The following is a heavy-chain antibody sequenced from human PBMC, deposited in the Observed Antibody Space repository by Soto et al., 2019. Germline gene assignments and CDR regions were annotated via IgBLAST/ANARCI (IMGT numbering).Heavy chain of an antibody. J-gene: IGHJ4*02. CDR3: ARRNWFSFDE. V-gene: IGHV4-4*02. Sequence: SETLSLTCAVSGGSISTSNWWSWVRQPPGKGLEWIGEVYRTGSTNYNPSLESRLTISVDKSKNQFSLKLTSVTAADTAVYYCARRNWFSFDEWGQGTLVTVAS. D-gene: IGHD3-9*01. CDR1: GGSISTSNW. CDR2: VYRTGST.